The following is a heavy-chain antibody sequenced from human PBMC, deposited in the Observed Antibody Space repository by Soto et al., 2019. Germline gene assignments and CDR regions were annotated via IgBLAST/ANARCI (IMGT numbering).Heavy chain of an antibody. CDR2: INPNSGGT. Sequence: QVRLVQSGAEVKKPGASVKVSCKASGYTFIGHYIHWVRQAPGQGLEWMGWINPNSGGTNYAQNFQGRVTMPRDTSISTGYMELSRLRSDDTAVYYCARDSHYDILTGYSRNGFDIWGQGTMVTVSS. CDR1: GYTFIGHY. CDR3: ARDSHYDILTGYSRNGFDI. D-gene: IGHD3-9*01. V-gene: IGHV1-2*02. J-gene: IGHJ3*02.